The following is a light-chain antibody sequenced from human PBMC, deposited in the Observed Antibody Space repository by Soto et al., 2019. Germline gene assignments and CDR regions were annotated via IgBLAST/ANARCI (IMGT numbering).Light chain of an antibody. V-gene: IGLV2-14*01. CDR2: EVS. CDR3: SSYTSSSTPNSV. J-gene: IGLJ1*01. CDR1: SSDVVGYNY. Sequence: QSLLTLPASVSGSRGQSIPIACTGTSSDVVGYNYVSWYQQHPGKAPKLMIYEVSNRPSGVSNRFSGSKSGNTASLTISGLQAEDEADYYCSSYTSSSTPNSVFGTGTKVTVL.